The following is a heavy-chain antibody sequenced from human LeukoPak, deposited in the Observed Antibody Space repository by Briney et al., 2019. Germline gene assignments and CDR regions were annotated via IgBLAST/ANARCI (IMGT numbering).Heavy chain of an antibody. CDR3: AELGITMIGGV. J-gene: IGHJ6*04. D-gene: IGHD3-10*02. CDR1: GFTLSSYE. V-gene: IGHV3-48*03. CDR2: ISSSGSTI. Sequence: GGSLRLSCAASGFTLSSYEMNWVRQAPGKGLEWVSYISSSGSTIYYADSVKGRFTISRDNAKNSLYLQMNSLRAEDTAVYYCAELGITMIGGVWGKGTTVAISS.